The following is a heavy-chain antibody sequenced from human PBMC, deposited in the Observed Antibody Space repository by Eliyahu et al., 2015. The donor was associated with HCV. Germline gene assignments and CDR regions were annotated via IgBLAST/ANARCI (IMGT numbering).Heavy chain of an antibody. D-gene: IGHD3-10*01. CDR3: ARGGDKLLWFGELLSPYGMDV. V-gene: IGHV1-46*03. CDR1: GYTFXSXY. Sequence: QVQLVQSGAXVKKPGASVKVSCKASGYTFXSXYXHXXRQAPGQGLEWMGIINPSGGSTSYAQKFQGRVTMTRDTSTSTVYMELSSLRSEDTAVYYCARGGDKLLWFGELLSPYGMDVWGQGTTVTVSS. J-gene: IGHJ6*02. CDR2: INPSGGST.